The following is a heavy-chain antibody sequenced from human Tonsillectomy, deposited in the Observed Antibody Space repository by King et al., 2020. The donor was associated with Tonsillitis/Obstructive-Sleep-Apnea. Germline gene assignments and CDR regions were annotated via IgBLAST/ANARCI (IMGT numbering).Heavy chain of an antibody. CDR2: ICTTSTFI. CDR3: ARGRRSCSAGSCYISPCHP. D-gene: IGHD2-15*01. V-gene: IGHV3-21*01. Sequence: VQLVQSGGGLVKPGGSLTLSCAVSGFTFRSYTMNWIRQSPGKALEWVSSICTTSTFIYYADSGKGRFTISRDNAKNSLYMQMSSLRAEDTAVYYGARGRRSCSAGSCYISPCHPWGQGTLVTVSS. CDR1: GFTFRSYT. J-gene: IGHJ5*02.